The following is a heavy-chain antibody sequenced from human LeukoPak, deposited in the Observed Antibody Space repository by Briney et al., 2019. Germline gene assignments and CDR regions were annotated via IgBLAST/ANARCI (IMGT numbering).Heavy chain of an antibody. V-gene: IGHV3-73*01. Sequence: GGSLRLSCAASGFSFSGSAMHWVRQASGKGLEWVGRIRSKANSFTTTYAASVKGRFTISRDDSKNTAYLQMNSLKTEDTAGYYCSRLSPDGYNPFDFDYWGQGTLVTVSS. CDR2: IRSKANSFTT. CDR3: SRLSPDGYNPFDFDY. CDR1: GFSFSGSA. D-gene: IGHD5-24*01. J-gene: IGHJ4*02.